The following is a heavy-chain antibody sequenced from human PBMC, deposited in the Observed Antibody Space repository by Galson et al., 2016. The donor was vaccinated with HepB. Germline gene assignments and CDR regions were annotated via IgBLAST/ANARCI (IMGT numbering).Heavy chain of an antibody. CDR2: INQDGSEK. D-gene: IGHD1-1*01. CDR3: ARAYQYTLDY. J-gene: IGHJ4*02. CDR1: GLTFSRFW. Sequence: SLRLSCAASGLTFSRFWMTWVRRAPGKGLEWVANINQDGSEKHYLDSVRGRFTTSRDNAKNSLYLQMNSLRAEDTAVYFCARAYQYTLDYWGQGTLVTVSS. V-gene: IGHV3-7*04.